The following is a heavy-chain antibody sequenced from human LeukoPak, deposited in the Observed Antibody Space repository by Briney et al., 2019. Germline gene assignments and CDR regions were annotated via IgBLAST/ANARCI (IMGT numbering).Heavy chain of an antibody. CDR3: ARDKEGGHINFDY. Sequence: GGSLRLSCAASGFTFSSYSMNWVRQAPGKGLEWVSYISSTSVYTNYADSVKGRFTISRDNAKNSLYLQMNSLRAEDTAVYFCARDKEGGHINFDYWGQGTLVSVSS. J-gene: IGHJ4*02. CDR2: ISSTSVYT. D-gene: IGHD2-15*01. CDR1: GFTFSSYS. V-gene: IGHV3-21*05.